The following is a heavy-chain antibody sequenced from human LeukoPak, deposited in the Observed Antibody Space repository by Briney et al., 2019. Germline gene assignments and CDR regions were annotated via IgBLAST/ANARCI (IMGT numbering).Heavy chain of an antibody. J-gene: IGHJ4*02. Sequence: PSETLSLTCAVYGGSFSGYYWSWIRQPAGKGLEWIGRIYTSGSTNYNPSLKSRVTMSVDTSKNQFSLKLSSVTAADTAVYYCARDGSYYYFDYWGQGTLVTVSS. CDR1: GGSFSGYY. CDR3: ARDGSYYYFDY. D-gene: IGHD1-26*01. V-gene: IGHV4-4*07. CDR2: IYTSGST.